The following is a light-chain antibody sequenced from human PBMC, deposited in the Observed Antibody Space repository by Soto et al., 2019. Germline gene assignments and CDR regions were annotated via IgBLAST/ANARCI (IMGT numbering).Light chain of an antibody. Sequence: DIQMTQSPSTLSASVGDRVTITCRASQSTSSYLAWYQQKSGKAPKLLIYVASSLQSGVPSRFSGSGSGTDFTLTISSLQPEDFATYYCQQGYSNPQTFGQGTKVDIK. CDR1: QSTSSY. CDR2: VAS. CDR3: QQGYSNPQT. J-gene: IGKJ1*01. V-gene: IGKV1-39*01.